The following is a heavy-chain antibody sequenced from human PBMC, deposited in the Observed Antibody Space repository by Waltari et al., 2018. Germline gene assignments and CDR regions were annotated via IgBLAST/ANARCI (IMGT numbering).Heavy chain of an antibody. V-gene: IGHV4-61*02. CDR2: IDSGGDA. D-gene: IGHD3-16*01. J-gene: IGHJ4*02. CDR1: GGSINTDSYH. CDR3: ARGDERLARYHFDD. Sequence: QVLLQESGPGLVKPSQTLSLPCTVSGGSINTDSYHWSWIRQPAGKGLEWIGRIDSGGDARYSPSLERRVTISVDRSKNQFSLKIFSVTAADAAVYYCARGDERLARYHFDDWGQGTQVIVSS.